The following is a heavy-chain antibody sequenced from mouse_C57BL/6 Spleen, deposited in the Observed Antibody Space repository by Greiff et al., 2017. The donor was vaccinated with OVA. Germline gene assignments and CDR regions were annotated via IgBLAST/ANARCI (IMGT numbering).Heavy chain of an antibody. Sequence: VQLQQSGPELVKPGASVKISCKASGYAFSSSWMNWVKQRPGKGLEWIGRIYPGDGDTNYNGKFKGKATLTADKSSSTAYMQLSSLTSEDSAVYVCARSGYPYYFDYWGQGTTLTVSS. CDR2: IYPGDGDT. CDR3: ARSGYPYYFDY. V-gene: IGHV1-82*01. J-gene: IGHJ2*01. D-gene: IGHD3-1*01. CDR1: GYAFSSSW.